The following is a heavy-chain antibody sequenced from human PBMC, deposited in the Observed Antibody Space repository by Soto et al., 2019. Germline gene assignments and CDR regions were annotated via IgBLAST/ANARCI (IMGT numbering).Heavy chain of an antibody. CDR1: GFSFSISP. J-gene: IGHJ4*02. V-gene: IGHV3-30-3*01. Sequence: QVQLVESGGGVVQPGRSLRLSCAASGFSFSISPMHWVRQAPGKGPEWVALISYDGTNKFYADSVKGRFTISRHNSKSTLYLQVVSLRPDAAAVYYCARDPKNSGVQHWAFNYFDSWGEGTLVTVSS. CDR3: ARDPKNSGVQHWAFNYFDS. CDR2: ISYDGTNK. D-gene: IGHD7-27*01.